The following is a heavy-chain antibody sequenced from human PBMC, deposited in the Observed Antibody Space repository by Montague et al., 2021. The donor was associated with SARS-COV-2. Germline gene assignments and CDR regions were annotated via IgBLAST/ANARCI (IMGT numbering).Heavy chain of an antibody. J-gene: IGHJ6*02. Sequence: SETLSLTCAVYGGSFSGYYWSWIRQHPGRGLEWIGEINHSGSTNXXPSLKSRVTISVDTSKNQFSLKLSSVTAADTAVYYCARGRMVTTLDYYYGMDVWGQGTTVTVSS. V-gene: IGHV4-34*01. D-gene: IGHD4-17*01. CDR2: INHSGST. CDR3: ARGRMVTTLDYYYGMDV. CDR1: GGSFSGYY.